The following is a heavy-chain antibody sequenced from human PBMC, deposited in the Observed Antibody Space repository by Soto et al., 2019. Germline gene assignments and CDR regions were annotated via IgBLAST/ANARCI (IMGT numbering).Heavy chain of an antibody. CDR2: ISHDGSNK. CDR1: GFTFSSYG. D-gene: IGHD6-19*01. CDR3: ASRPQQWLVLEDY. Sequence: PGGSLRLSCAASGFTFSSYGMHWVRQAPGKGLEWVAVISHDGSNKYYADSVKGRFTISRDNSKNTLYLQMNSLRAEDTAVYYCASRPQQWLVLEDYWGQGTLVTVSS. V-gene: IGHV3-30*03. J-gene: IGHJ4*02.